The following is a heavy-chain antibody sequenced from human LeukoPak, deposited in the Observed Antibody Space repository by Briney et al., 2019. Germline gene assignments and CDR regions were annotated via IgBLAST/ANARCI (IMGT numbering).Heavy chain of an antibody. CDR2: ISGSGGST. Sequence: GRSXXLSCAXSGXTFXSYAMXWVRQAPGKGLEWVSAISGSGGSTYYADSVKGRFTISRDNSKNTLYLQMNSLRAEDTAVYYCAKGPYVLRYFDPHHFDYWGQGTLVTVSS. J-gene: IGHJ4*02. CDR3: AKGPYVLRYFDPHHFDY. CDR1: GXTFXSYA. V-gene: IGHV3-23*01. D-gene: IGHD3-9*01.